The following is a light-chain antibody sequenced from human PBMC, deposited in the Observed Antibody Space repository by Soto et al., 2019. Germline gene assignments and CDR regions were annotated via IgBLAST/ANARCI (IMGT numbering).Light chain of an antibody. J-gene: IGKJ2*01. CDR1: QSVSSSQ. CDR2: GAS. CDR3: QQYATSPHT. V-gene: IGKV3-20*01. Sequence: EIVLTQSPGTLSLSPGESATLSCRASQSVSSSQVAWYQQKPGQALRLLIYGASSRATGFPDRFSGVGSETDFTLTISRLEPEDFAVYYCQQYATSPHTFGQGTKLEIK.